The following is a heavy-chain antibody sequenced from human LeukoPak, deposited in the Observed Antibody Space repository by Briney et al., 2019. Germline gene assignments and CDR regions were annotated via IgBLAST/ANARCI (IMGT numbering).Heavy chain of an antibody. CDR3: ARMYSSSWPDYYYYGMDV. D-gene: IGHD6-13*01. CDR2: MNPNSGNT. CDR1: GYTFTSYD. J-gene: IGHJ6*02. Sequence: ASVKVSCKASGYTFTSYDINWVRQATGQGLEWMGWMNPNSGNTGYALKFQGRVTMTRNTSISTAYMELSSLRSEDTAVYYCARMYSSSWPDYYYYGMDVWGQGTTVTVSS. V-gene: IGHV1-8*01.